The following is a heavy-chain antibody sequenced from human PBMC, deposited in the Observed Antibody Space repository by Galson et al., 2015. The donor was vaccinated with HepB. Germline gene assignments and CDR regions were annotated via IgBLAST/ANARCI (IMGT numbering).Heavy chain of an antibody. CDR1: GFTFSSYA. J-gene: IGHJ3*02. CDR3: AKVYAARPNDAFDI. Sequence: SLRLSCAASGFTFSSYAISWVRPAPGKGLEWVSAISGSGGSTYYADSVKGRFTISRDNFKNTLYLQMNSLRAEDTAVYYCAKVYAARPNDAFDIWGQGTMVTVSS. D-gene: IGHD6-6*01. V-gene: IGHV3-23*01. CDR2: ISGSGGST.